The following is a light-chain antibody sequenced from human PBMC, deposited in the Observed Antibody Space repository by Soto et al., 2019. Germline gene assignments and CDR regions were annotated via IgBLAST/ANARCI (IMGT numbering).Light chain of an antibody. CDR2: SNN. J-gene: IGLJ2*01. V-gene: IGLV1-44*01. CDR1: SSNIGSNT. CDR3: AAWDDSLNGVV. Sequence: QPVLTQPPSASGTPGQRVTISCSGSSSNIGSNTVNWYQQLPVTAPKLLIHSNNQRPAGVPDRFSGSKSGTSASLAISGLQSEDEADYYCAAWDDSLNGVVFGGGTKLTVL.